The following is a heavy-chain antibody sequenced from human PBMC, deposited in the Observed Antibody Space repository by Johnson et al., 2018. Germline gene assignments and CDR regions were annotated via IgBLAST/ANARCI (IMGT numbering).Heavy chain of an antibody. CDR3: AADQEVGATRGVLVYFQH. Sequence: RLVQSGPEVKKPGTSVKVSCKASGFTFNNSAVQWVRQARGQRLEWVGWIVVGSGNTNYAQKVQERVTITRDMSTSTAYMELSSLRSEDTAVYYCAADQEVGATRGVLVYFQHWGQGTLVTVSS. D-gene: IGHD1-26*01. V-gene: IGHV1-58*01. CDR1: GFTFNNSA. J-gene: IGHJ1*01. CDR2: IVVGSGNT.